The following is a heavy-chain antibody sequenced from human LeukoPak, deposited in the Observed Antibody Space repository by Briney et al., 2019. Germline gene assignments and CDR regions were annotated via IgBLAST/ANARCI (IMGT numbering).Heavy chain of an antibody. Sequence: SETLSLTCAVYGGSFSGYYWSWIRQPPGKGLEWIGEINHSGSTNYNPSLKSRVTISVDTSKNQFSLKLSSVTAADTAVYYCARAGRWLRFSDYWGQGTLVTVSS. CDR1: GGSFSGYY. D-gene: IGHD5-12*01. CDR3: ARAGRWLRFSDY. J-gene: IGHJ4*02. CDR2: INHSGST. V-gene: IGHV4-34*01.